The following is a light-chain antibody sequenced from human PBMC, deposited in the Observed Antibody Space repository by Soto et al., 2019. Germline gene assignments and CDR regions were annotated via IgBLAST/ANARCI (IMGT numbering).Light chain of an antibody. CDR1: QSVGRD. V-gene: IGKV3-15*01. J-gene: IGKJ3*01. CDR3: QQYNTWPPT. CDR2: GAS. Sequence: EIVMTQSPATLSVSPGEGATLSCRASQSVGRDLAWYQQKPGQAPRLLIYGASTRATGIPARFTGSGSGTEFTLAINSLRSEGFAVYWCQQYNTWPPTFGPGTTVDIK.